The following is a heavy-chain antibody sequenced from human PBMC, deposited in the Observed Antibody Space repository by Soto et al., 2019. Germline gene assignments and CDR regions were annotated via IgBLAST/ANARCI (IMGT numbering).Heavy chain of an antibody. CDR2: INPIGGST. J-gene: IGHJ6*02. CDR3: ARRAGGLLDYYYYGMDV. CDR1: GYTFTSYY. D-gene: IGHD1-26*01. V-gene: IGHV1-46*01. Sequence: ASVKVSCKASGYTFTSYYMHWVRQAPGQGLEWMGIINPIGGSTSYAQKFQGRVTMTRDTSTSTVYMELSSLRSEDTAVYYCARRAGGLLDYYYYGMDVWGQGTTVTVSS.